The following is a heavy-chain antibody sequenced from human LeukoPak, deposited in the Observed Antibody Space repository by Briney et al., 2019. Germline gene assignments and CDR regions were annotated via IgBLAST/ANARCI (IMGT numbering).Heavy chain of an antibody. Sequence: HGESLKISCKGSGYRFTSYWIGWVRQLPGEGLEWMGIIYPGDSDTRYSPSFQGQVTISADKSISTAYLQWSSLKASDTAMYYCARRGYSYGLDYWGQGTLVTVSS. CDR3: ARRGYSYGLDY. CDR1: GYRFTSYW. J-gene: IGHJ4*02. V-gene: IGHV5-51*01. CDR2: IYPGDSDT. D-gene: IGHD5-18*01.